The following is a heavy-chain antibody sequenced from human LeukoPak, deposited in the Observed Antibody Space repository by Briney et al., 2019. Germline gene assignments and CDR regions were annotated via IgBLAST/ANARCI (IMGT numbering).Heavy chain of an antibody. CDR3: ATDSGSAPRDP. V-gene: IGHV1-69*05. D-gene: IGHD1-26*01. CDR1: GGTFSSYA. CDR2: IIPIFGTA. Sequence: SVKVSXKASGGTFSSYAISWMRQAPGQGLEWMGRIIPIFGTANYAQKFQGRVTITTDESTSTAYMELSSLRSEDTAVYYCATDSGSAPRDPWGQGTLVTVSS. J-gene: IGHJ5*02.